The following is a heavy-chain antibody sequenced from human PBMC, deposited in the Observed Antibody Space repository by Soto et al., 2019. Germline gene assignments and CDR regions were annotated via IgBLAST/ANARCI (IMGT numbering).Heavy chain of an antibody. CDR1: GGSLSSSSYY. CDR2: IYYSGST. D-gene: IGHD3-3*01. CDR3: ARHLDDFWSGIDY. Sequence: SETLSLTCTLSGGSLSSSSYYWGWLRQPPGKGLEWIGSIYYSGSTYYNPSLKSRVTISVDTCKNQFSLKLSSVTAADTAVYYCARHLDDFWSGIDYWGQGTLVTVSS. V-gene: IGHV4-39*01. J-gene: IGHJ4*02.